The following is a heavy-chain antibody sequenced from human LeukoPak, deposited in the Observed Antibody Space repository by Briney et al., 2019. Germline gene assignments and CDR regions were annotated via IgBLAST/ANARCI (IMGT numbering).Heavy chain of an antibody. CDR3: ARSWTGYESYFDP. Sequence: PSETLSLTCAVSGGSFNLYYWSWIRQPPGKGLEWIGYIYSSGSTNYNPSLKSRVTMSVDTFKNQFSLRLNSVTAADMAVYYCARSWTGYESYFDPWGQGTLVTVSS. CDR1: GGSFNLYY. CDR2: IYSSGST. D-gene: IGHD3/OR15-3a*01. V-gene: IGHV4-59*01. J-gene: IGHJ5*02.